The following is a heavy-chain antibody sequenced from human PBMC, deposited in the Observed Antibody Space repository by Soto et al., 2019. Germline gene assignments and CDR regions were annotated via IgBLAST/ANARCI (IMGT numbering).Heavy chain of an antibody. D-gene: IGHD4-17*01. CDR1: GFTFSSYG. CDR2: ISYDGSNK. V-gene: IGHV3-30*18. CDR3: AKGYGDYDSSAFYI. Sequence: QVQLVESGGGVVQPGRSLRLSCAASGFTFSSYGMHWVRQAPGKGLEWVAVISYDGSNKYYADSVKGRFTISRDNSKNTLYLQMNSLRAEDTAVYYCAKGYGDYDSSAFYIWGQGTMVTVSS. J-gene: IGHJ3*02.